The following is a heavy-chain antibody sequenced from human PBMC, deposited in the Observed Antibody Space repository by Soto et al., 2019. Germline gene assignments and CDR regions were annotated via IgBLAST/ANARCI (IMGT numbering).Heavy chain of an antibody. CDR1: GGSISSYY. J-gene: IGHJ4*02. V-gene: IGHV4-59*01. CDR2: IYYSGST. Sequence: TLSLTCTVSGGSISSYYWSWIRQPPGKGLEWIGYIYYSGSTNYNPSLKSRVTISVDTSKNQFSLKLSSVTAADTAVYYCARVSGYDLDYFDYWGQGTLVTVSS. D-gene: IGHD5-12*01. CDR3: ARVSGYDLDYFDY.